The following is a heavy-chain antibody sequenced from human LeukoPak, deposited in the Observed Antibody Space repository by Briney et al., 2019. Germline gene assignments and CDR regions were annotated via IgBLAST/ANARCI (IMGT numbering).Heavy chain of an antibody. Sequence: PSETLSLTCTVSGGSLSSGGYYWSWIRQHPGKGLEWIGYMYYSGSTYYNPSLKSRVTISVDTPKNQFVLKLSSVTAADTAVYYCARGFIATDLDYWGQGTLVTVSS. V-gene: IGHV4-31*03. J-gene: IGHJ4*02. CDR3: ARGFIATDLDY. CDR1: GGSLSSGGYY. CDR2: MYYSGST. D-gene: IGHD1-26*01.